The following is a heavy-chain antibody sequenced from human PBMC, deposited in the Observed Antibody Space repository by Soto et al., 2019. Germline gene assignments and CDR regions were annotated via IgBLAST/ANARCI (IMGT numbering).Heavy chain of an antibody. Sequence: GGSLRLSCAASEFTFSNYAMSWVRQAPGKGLEWVSGISYGGGTTYYADSVKGRFTISRDSSKNTLYLQMNSLRAEDTAVYYCAKNPGYYYDSTGYHFDYWGQGTLVTVSS. CDR1: EFTFSNYA. J-gene: IGHJ4*02. D-gene: IGHD3-22*01. CDR3: AKNPGYYYDSTGYHFDY. V-gene: IGHV3-23*01. CDR2: ISYGGGTT.